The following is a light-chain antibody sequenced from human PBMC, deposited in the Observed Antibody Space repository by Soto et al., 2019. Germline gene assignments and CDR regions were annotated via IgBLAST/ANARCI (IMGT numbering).Light chain of an antibody. CDR2: DIS. CDR1: QTVSRN. CDR3: QQYNDWPS. V-gene: IGKV3-15*01. J-gene: IGKJ5*01. Sequence: EVVMKQSPATPSVSPGERATLSCRASQTVSRNLAWYQQRAGQAPRLHIYDISNRATGVPARFSGSESETEFTLAIRSLQSEDFAVYFCQQYNDWPSVGQVTRLEV.